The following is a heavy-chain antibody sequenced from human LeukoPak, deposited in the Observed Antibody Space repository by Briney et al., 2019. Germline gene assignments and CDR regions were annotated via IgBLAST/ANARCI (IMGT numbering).Heavy chain of an antibody. D-gene: IGHD2-15*01. Sequence: SETLSLTCTVSGGSISSSSYYWGWIRQPPGKGLEWIGSIYYSGSTYYNPSLKSRVTISVDTSKNQFSLKLSSVTAADTAVYYCARHNSEDIVVVVAENNWFDPWGQGTLVTVPS. J-gene: IGHJ5*02. V-gene: IGHV4-39*01. CDR1: GGSISSSSYY. CDR2: IYYSGST. CDR3: ARHNSEDIVVVVAENNWFDP.